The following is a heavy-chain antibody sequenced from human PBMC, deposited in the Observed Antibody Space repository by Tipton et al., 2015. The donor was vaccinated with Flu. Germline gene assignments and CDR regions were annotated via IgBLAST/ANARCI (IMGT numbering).Heavy chain of an antibody. CDR3: ARGSGSGTFVIFDF. Sequence: TLSLTCTVSGASMSSYYWGWIRQTPGRGLEWIGSIYYSGSSSYNSSLKSRLTLLVGPSKKQFSLRLGSVTAADTAVYYCARGSGSGTFVIFDFWGQGTVVTVSS. V-gene: IGHV4-59*12. D-gene: IGHD3-10*01. CDR1: GASMSSYY. J-gene: IGHJ4*02. CDR2: IYYSGSS.